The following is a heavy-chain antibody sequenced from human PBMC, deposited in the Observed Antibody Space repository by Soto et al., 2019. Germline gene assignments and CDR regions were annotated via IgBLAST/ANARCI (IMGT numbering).Heavy chain of an antibody. CDR3: ERGQKGADPTDAFDI. Sequence: SETLSLTCAVSGYSISSGYYWGWIRQPPGKGLEWIGSIYHSGSTYYNPSLKSRVTISVDTSKNQFSLKLSSVTAADTAVYYCERGQKGADPTDAFDIWGQGTMVTVSS. J-gene: IGHJ3*02. CDR1: GYSISSGYY. V-gene: IGHV4-38-2*01. CDR2: IYHSGST.